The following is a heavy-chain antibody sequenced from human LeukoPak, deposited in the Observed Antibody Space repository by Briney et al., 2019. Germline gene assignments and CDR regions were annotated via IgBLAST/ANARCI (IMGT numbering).Heavy chain of an antibody. J-gene: IGHJ6*03. Sequence: GASVKVSCKASGYTFTSYYMHWVRQAPGQGLEWMGIINPSGGSTSYAQKFQGRVTMTRDTSTSTVYMELSSLRSEDTAVYYCAREGGGSGDYYYYYMDVWGKGTTVTISS. CDR2: INPSGGST. D-gene: IGHD6-19*01. CDR3: AREGGGSGDYYYYYMDV. V-gene: IGHV1-46*01. CDR1: GYTFTSYY.